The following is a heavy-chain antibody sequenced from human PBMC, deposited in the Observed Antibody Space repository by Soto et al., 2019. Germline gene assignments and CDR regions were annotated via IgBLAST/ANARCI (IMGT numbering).Heavy chain of an antibody. CDR2: ISSDGSAK. CDR1: GFTLSRYT. V-gene: IGHV3-30-3*01. Sequence: GGSLRLSCGVSGFTLSRYTMHWVRQAPGKGLEWVALISSDGSAKNYADSVKGRFTISRDDSLYLQMTSLRGEDTAVYYCARDGCCSGGSCLDGMDVWGQGTTVTVSS. J-gene: IGHJ6*02. D-gene: IGHD2-15*01. CDR3: ARDGCCSGGSCLDGMDV.